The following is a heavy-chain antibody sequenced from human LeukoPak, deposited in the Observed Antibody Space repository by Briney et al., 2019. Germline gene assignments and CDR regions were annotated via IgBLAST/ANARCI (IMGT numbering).Heavy chain of an antibody. CDR1: GGSISGYF. Sequence: SETLSLTCTVSGGSISGYFLNWIRQPPGKGLEWIGYIYYSGSTNYNPSLKSRVTISVDTSKNQFSLKLSSVTAADTAVYFCARASHFDYWGQGTLVTVSS. CDR2: IYYSGST. CDR3: ARASHFDY. J-gene: IGHJ4*02. V-gene: IGHV4-59*08.